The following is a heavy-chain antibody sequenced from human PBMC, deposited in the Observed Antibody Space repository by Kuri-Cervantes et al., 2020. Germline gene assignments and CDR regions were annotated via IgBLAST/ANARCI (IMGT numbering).Heavy chain of an antibody. Sequence: ASVKVSCKASGYTFTSYAMHWVRQATGQGLEWMGWMNPNSGNTGYAQKFQGRVTMTRNTSISTAYMELSRLRSDDTAVYYCARATNLTTVTANDAFDIWGQGTMVTVSS. CDR2: MNPNSGNT. D-gene: IGHD4-17*01. J-gene: IGHJ3*02. CDR3: ARATNLTTVTANDAFDI. V-gene: IGHV1-8*02. CDR1: GYTFTSYA.